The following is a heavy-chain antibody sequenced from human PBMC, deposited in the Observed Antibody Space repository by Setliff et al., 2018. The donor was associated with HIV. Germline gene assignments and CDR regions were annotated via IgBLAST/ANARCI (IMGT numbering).Heavy chain of an antibody. CDR3: ARLGDNSDWRSNYFFYYMDV. D-gene: IGHD3-22*01. Sequence: PSETLSLTCTVSGDSLAGSHYSWGWVRQPPGQGLEWLGNLFHTGSSYFNPSLKGRLTMSVDTSKNQFSLSLISMTAADSAVYYCARLGDNSDWRSNYFFYYMDVWGKGTTVTVSS. J-gene: IGHJ6*03. CDR2: LFHTGSS. CDR1: GDSLAGSHYS. V-gene: IGHV4-39*01.